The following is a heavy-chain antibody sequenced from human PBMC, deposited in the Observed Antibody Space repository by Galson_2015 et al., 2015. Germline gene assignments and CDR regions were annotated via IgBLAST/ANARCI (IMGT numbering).Heavy chain of an antibody. J-gene: IGHJ4*02. V-gene: IGHV3-23*01. CDR1: GFTFSSYA. CDR3: AKDHAFRGSFDY. D-gene: IGHD3-16*01. CDR2: ISGSGGST. Sequence: SLRLSCAASGFTFSSYAMSWVRQAPGKGLEWVSAISGSGGSTYYADSVKGRFTISRDNSKNTLYLQMNSLRAEDTAVYYCAKDHAFRGSFDYWGQGTLVTVSS.